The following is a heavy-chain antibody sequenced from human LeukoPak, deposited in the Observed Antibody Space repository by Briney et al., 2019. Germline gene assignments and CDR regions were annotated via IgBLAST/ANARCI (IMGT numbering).Heavy chain of an antibody. CDR3: TTGSMFGVVTYAEDY. CDR1: GFTFNTAW. Sequence: PGGSLKLSCAASGFTFNTAWMSWFRQAPGKGLERVGRIKSKSDGGTAEYTAPVRGRFIISRDDSRNTIYLQMNSLRTEDTAVYYCTTGSMFGVVTYAEDYWGQGTLVTVSS. J-gene: IGHJ4*02. CDR2: IKSKSDGGTA. D-gene: IGHD3-3*01. V-gene: IGHV3-15*01.